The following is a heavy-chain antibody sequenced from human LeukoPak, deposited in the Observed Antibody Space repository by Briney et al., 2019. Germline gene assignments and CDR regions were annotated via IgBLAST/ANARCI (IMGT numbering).Heavy chain of an antibody. D-gene: IGHD3-3*01. CDR2: ITNGGRST. CDR1: GFTLSTYF. Sequence: GGSLRLSCEASGFTLSTYFISWIRQAPGKGLEWVSYITNGGRSTRYADAVKGRFTMSRDNAKQSVYLEMTDLRAEDTAVYYCAREDSGYYHVFDVWGQGTLVTVSS. CDR3: AREDSGYYHVFDV. J-gene: IGHJ4*02. V-gene: IGHV3-11*04.